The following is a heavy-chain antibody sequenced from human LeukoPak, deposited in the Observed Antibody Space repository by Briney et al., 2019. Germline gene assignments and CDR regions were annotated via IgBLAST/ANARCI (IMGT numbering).Heavy chain of an antibody. D-gene: IGHD2-2*03. CDR1: GSTVSIYD. J-gene: IGHJ3*02. CDR3: AKGGYFAFET. Sequence: GGSRRLAWAASGSTVSIYDVQWVRQAQGRGLAWIACINRMSRTYYTASVTRRLTNSTDNSTNTLYLQMNSLRAEDTAVYYCAKGGYFAFETWGQGTMVAVSS. V-gene: IGHV3-23*01. CDR2: INRMSRT.